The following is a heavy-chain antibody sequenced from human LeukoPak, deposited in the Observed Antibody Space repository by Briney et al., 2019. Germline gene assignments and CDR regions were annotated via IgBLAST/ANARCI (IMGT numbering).Heavy chain of an antibody. J-gene: IGHJ5*02. CDR1: GFTFSSYG. Sequence: GRSLRLSCAASGFTFSSYGMHWVRQAPGKGLEWVAVISYDGSNKYYADSVKGRFTISRDNAKNSLYLQMNSLRAEDTAVYYCARRAAAMIGGFDPWGQGTLVTVSS. V-gene: IGHV3-30*03. CDR3: ARRAAAMIGGFDP. CDR2: ISYDGSNK. D-gene: IGHD6-13*01.